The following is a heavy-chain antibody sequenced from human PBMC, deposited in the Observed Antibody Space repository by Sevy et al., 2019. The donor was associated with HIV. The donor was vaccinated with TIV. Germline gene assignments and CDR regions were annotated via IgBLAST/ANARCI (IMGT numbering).Heavy chain of an antibody. CDR3: TRGRASNLYDEGVSMAYNWFDP. D-gene: IGHD3-16*01. CDR1: GYMFAIYD. V-gene: IGHV1-8*01. Sequence: ASVKVSCKASGYMFAIYDINWVRQAPGQGPEWMGWMNPNSGNTGYAQKLRDRITMTRDISTNTAYLEVRDLRAEDTAKYYCTRGRASNLYDEGVSMAYNWFDPWGQGTLVTVSS. J-gene: IGHJ5*01. CDR2: MNPNSGNT.